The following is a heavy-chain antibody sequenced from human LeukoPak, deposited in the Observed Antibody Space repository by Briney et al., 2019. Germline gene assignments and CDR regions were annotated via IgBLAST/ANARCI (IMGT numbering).Heavy chain of an antibody. V-gene: IGHV3-30*04. CDR2: ISYDGSNK. J-gene: IGHJ3*02. D-gene: IGHD6-13*01. CDR3: ASLIEAAAENDAFDI. CDR1: GFTFSSYA. Sequence: GGSLRLSCAASGFTFSSYAMHWVRQAPGKGLEWVAVISYDGSNKYYADSVKGRFTISRDNSKNTLYLQMNSLRAEDTAVYYCASLIEAAAENDAFDIWGQGTMVTVSS.